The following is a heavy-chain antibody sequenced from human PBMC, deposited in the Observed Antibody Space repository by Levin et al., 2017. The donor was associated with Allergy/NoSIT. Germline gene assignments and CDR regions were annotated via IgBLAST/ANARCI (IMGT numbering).Heavy chain of an antibody. J-gene: IGHJ5*02. V-gene: IGHV4-61*02. CDR2: IYTSGST. CDR1: GDSISRGHYY. CDR3: ARMGRDYDILTGIP. D-gene: IGHD3-9*01. Sequence: TSSETLSLTCSVSGDSISRGHYYWNWIRQPAGKGLEWIGRIYTSGSTNSNPSLKSRVTISIDTSKNQFSLKLNSVTAADTAMYYCARMGRDYDILTGIPWGQGTLVTVSS.